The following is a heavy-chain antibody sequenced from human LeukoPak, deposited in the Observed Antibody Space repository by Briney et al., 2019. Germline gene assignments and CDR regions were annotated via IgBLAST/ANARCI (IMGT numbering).Heavy chain of an antibody. V-gene: IGHV4-59*01. D-gene: IGHD3-9*01. J-gene: IGHJ4*02. CDR3: TKGGRRDILTY. CDR2: IYDSGST. CDR1: GGSTSSYY. Sequence: SETLSLTCTVSGGSTSSYYWSWIRQPPGKGLEWIGYIYDSGSTNYNPSLKSRVTISVDTSKNQFSLELTSVTAADTAVYYCTKGGRRDILTYWGQGILVTVSP.